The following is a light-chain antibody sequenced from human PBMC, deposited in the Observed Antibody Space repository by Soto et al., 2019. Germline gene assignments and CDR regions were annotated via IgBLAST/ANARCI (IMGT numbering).Light chain of an antibody. CDR1: QSVSSRY. Sequence: EIVLTQSPGTLSLSPGERATLSCRASQSVSSRYLAWYQQKPGQAPRLLIFAASTRATGVPARFSVSVSGTEFTLTISSLQSEDSAVYDCHQYNNRPLTFGQGSKVDIK. J-gene: IGKJ1*01. CDR2: AAS. V-gene: IGKV3-15*01. CDR3: HQYNNRPLT.